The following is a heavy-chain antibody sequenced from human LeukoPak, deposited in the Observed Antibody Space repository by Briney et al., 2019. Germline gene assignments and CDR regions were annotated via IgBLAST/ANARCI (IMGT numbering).Heavy chain of an antibody. CDR1: GYTFINYW. CDR3: ARWPRGAAAFYCDY. J-gene: IGHJ4*02. CDR2: FCPGDSDT. V-gene: IGHV5-51*01. Sequence: GESLKISCKGSGYTFINYWIGWVRQMPGKGLDWMGMFCPGDSDTAYSPSFQGQVTISADKSINTAYLQWSSLKASDTAIYYCARWPRGAAAFYCDYWGQGTLVTVSS. D-gene: IGHD6-13*01.